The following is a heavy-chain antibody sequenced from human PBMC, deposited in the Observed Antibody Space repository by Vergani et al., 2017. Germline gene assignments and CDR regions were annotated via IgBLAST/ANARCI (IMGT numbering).Heavy chain of an antibody. CDR1: GGSFSGYY. CDR2: INHSGST. J-gene: IGHJ5*02. CDR3: ARMKAAAGTGSWFDP. D-gene: IGHD6-13*01. Sequence: QLQLQESGPGLVKPSETLSLTCAVYGGSFSGYYWSWIRQPPGKGLEWIGEINHSGSTNYNPSLKSRVTISVDTSKNQFSLKLGSVTAADTAVYYCARMKAAAGTGSWFDPWGQGTLVTVSS. V-gene: IGHV4-34*01.